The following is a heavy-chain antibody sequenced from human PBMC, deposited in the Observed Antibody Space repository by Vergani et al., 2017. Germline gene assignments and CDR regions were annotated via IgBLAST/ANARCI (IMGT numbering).Heavy chain of an antibody. D-gene: IGHD1-1*01. CDR2: MNPNSGNT. CDR1: GYTFTSYD. V-gene: IGHV1-8*01. CDR3: ARAKTGGKKLERPWFDP. Sequence: QVPLVPSGAAVKKPGASVKVSCKASGYTFTSYDINWVRQATGQGLEWMGWMNPNSGNTGYAQKFQGRVTMTRNTSISTAYMELSSLRSEDTAVYYCARAKTGGKKLERPWFDPWGQGTLVTVSS. J-gene: IGHJ5*02.